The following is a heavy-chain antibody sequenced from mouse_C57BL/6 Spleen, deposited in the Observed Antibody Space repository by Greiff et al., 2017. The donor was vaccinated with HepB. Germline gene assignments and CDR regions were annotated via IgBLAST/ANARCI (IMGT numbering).Heavy chain of an antibody. CDR1: GYTFTDYY. Sequence: VQLQQSGAELVRPGASVKLSCKASGYTFTDYYINWVKQRPGQGLEWIARIYPGSGNTYYNEKFKGKATLTAEKSSSTAYMQLSSLTSEDSAVYCCARNLRAVATSWYFDVWGTGTTVTVSS. CDR2: IYPGSGNT. J-gene: IGHJ1*03. V-gene: IGHV1-76*01. CDR3: ARNLRAVATSWYFDV. D-gene: IGHD1-1*01.